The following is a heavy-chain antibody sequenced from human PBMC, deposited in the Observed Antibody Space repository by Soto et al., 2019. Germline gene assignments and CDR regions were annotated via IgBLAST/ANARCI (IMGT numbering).Heavy chain of an antibody. Sequence: EVQLLESGGGLVQPGGSLRLSCAASGFTFSTYAMAWVRQAPGKGLEWVPAITSGGNTYYADSVKGRFTISRDDSKSTLSLHMISLRAEDTAVYYCAKHSSGWSFESWGQGTLVTVSS. CDR2: ITSGGNT. J-gene: IGHJ4*02. D-gene: IGHD6-19*01. CDR3: AKHSSGWSFES. CDR1: GFTFSTYA. V-gene: IGHV3-23*01.